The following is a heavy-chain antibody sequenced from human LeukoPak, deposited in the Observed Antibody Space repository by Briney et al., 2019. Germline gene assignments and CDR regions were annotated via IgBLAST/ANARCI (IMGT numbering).Heavy chain of an antibody. CDR1: GFTFSNYA. Sequence: PGGSLRLSCAASGFTFSNYAMSWVRQAPGKGLEWVSSISSSSSYIYYADSVKGRFTISRDNAKNSLYLQMNSLRAEDTAVYYCARTYNSGWYSFDYWGQGSLVTVSS. CDR2: ISSSSSYI. V-gene: IGHV3-21*01. CDR3: ARTYNSGWYSFDY. D-gene: IGHD6-19*01. J-gene: IGHJ4*02.